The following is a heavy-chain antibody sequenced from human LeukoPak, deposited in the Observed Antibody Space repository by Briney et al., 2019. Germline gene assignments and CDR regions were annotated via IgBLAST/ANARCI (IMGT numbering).Heavy chain of an antibody. CDR2: IIPIFGTA. CDR1: GGTFISYA. Sequence: ASVKVSFTASGGTFISYAISWVRQAPGQGLEWMGGIIPIFGTANYAQKFQGRVTITADESTSTAYMELSSLRSEDTAVYYCAREGADEDGYFDYWGQGTLVTVSS. J-gene: IGHJ4*02. CDR3: AREGADEDGYFDY. V-gene: IGHV1-69*13. D-gene: IGHD1-26*01.